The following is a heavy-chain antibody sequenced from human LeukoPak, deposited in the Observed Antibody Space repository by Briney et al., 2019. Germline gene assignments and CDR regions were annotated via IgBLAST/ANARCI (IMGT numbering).Heavy chain of an antibody. D-gene: IGHD6-13*01. Sequence: PSETLSLTCTVSGGSISSYYWSWIRQPPGKGLEWIGYIYYSGSTNYNPSLKSRVTISVDTPKNQFSLKLSSVTAADTAVYYCARYLIGAAAGSNAFDIWGQGTMVTVSS. CDR2: IYYSGST. J-gene: IGHJ3*02. CDR3: ARYLIGAAAGSNAFDI. V-gene: IGHV4-59*01. CDR1: GGSISSYY.